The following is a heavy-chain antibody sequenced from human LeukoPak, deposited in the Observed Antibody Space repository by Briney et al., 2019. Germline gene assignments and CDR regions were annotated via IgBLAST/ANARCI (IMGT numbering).Heavy chain of an antibody. V-gene: IGHV3-15*01. CDR3: TTPRRVRGVITVDY. CDR2: IKSKTDGGTT. Sequence: PGESLRLSCAASGFTFSNAWMSWVRQAPGKGLEWGGGIKSKTDGGTTDYAAPVKGRFTISRDDSKNTLYLQMNSLKTEDTAVYYCTTPRRVRGVITVDYWGQGTLVTVSS. D-gene: IGHD3-10*01. J-gene: IGHJ4*02. CDR1: GFTFSNAW.